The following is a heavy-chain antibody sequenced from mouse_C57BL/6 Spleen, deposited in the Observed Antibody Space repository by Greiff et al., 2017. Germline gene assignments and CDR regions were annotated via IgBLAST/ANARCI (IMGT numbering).Heavy chain of an antibody. D-gene: IGHD1-1*01. J-gene: IGHJ1*03. CDR1: GYAFSSYW. V-gene: IGHV1-80*01. CDR2: IYPGDGDT. Sequence: VQLVESGAELVKPGASVKISCKASGYAFSSYWMNWVKQRPGKGLEWIGQIYPGDGDTNYNGKFKGKATLTADKSSSTAYMQLSSLTSEDSAVYFCARGVLRGDWYFDVWGTGTTVTVSS. CDR3: ARGVLRGDWYFDV.